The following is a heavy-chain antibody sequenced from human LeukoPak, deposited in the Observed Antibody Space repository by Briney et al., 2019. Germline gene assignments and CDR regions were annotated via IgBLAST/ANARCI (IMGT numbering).Heavy chain of an antibody. Sequence: SVKVSCKASGGTFSSYAISWVRQAPGQGLEWMGGIIPIFGTANYAQKFQGRVTITADESTSTAYMELSSLRSEDTAVYYCANSGYSSGWYREFDYWGQGTLVTVSS. V-gene: IGHV1-69*01. J-gene: IGHJ4*02. CDR1: GGTFSSYA. CDR3: ANSGYSSGWYREFDY. CDR2: IIPIFGTA. D-gene: IGHD6-19*01.